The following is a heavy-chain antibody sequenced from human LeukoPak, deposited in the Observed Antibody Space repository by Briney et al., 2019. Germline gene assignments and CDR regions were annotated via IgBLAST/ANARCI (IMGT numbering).Heavy chain of an antibody. CDR2: IYYIGST. D-gene: IGHD3-10*01. V-gene: IGHV4-59*01. J-gene: IGHJ6*03. Sequence: PAETLSLTCIVSGGSIRSYYWSWIRQPPGKGLEWIGHIYYIGSTNYNPSLKSRVTISVDTSKNQISLKLSSVTPADTAVYYCARGVRAIYYYYMDVWGKGTTVTISS. CDR1: GGSIRSYY. CDR3: ARGVRAIYYYYMDV.